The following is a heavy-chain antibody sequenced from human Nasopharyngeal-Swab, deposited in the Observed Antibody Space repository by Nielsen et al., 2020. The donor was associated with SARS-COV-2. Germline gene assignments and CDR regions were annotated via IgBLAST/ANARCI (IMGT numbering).Heavy chain of an antibody. J-gene: IGHJ4*02. CDR1: GYTFTSYA. D-gene: IGHD6-19*01. CDR2: INTNTGNP. Sequence: ASVKVSCKASGYTFTSYAMNWVRQAPGQGLEWMGWINTNTGNPTYAQSFTGRFVFSLDTSVSTAYLQISSLKAEDTAVYYCARGGGWYVGAPYYFDYWGQGTLVTVSS. CDR3: ARGGGWYVGAPYYFDY. V-gene: IGHV7-4-1*02.